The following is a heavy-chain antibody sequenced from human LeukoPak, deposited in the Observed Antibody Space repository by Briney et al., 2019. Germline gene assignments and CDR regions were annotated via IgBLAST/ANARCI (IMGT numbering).Heavy chain of an antibody. Sequence: SETLSLTCAVYGGSFSGYYWSWIRQPPEKGLEWIGEINHSGSTNYNPSPKSRVTISVDTSKNQFSLKLSSVTAADTAVYYCARGGYSGYPTPLYYGMDVWGKGTTVTVSS. D-gene: IGHD5-12*01. CDR3: ARGGYSGYPTPLYYGMDV. CDR2: INHSGST. V-gene: IGHV4-34*01. CDR1: GGSFSGYY. J-gene: IGHJ6*04.